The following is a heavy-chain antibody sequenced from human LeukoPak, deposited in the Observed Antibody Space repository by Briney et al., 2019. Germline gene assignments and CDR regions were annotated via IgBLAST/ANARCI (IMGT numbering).Heavy chain of an antibody. CDR2: IIPIFGTA. CDR3: ARWKMGHWFDP. J-gene: IGHJ5*02. CDR1: GGTFSSYA. V-gene: IGHV1-69*13. D-gene: IGHD4-23*01. Sequence: SVTVSCTASGGTFSSYAISWVRQAPGQGLEWMGGIIPIFGTANYAQKFQGRVTITADESTSTAYMELSSLRSADTAVYYCARWKMGHWFDPWGQGTLVTVSS.